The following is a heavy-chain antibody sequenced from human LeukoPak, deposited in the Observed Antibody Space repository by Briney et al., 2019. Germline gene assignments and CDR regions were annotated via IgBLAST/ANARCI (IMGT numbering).Heavy chain of an antibody. CDR3: ARQSPYCSSTSCHGYYFDY. J-gene: IGHJ4*02. CDR1: GGSISSYY. V-gene: IGHV4-59*08. CDR2: IYYSGST. D-gene: IGHD2-2*01. Sequence: KPSETLSLTCTVSGGSISSYYWSWIRQPPGKGLEWIGYIYYSGSTNYNPSLKSRVTISVDTSKHQFSLKLSSVTAADTAVYYCARQSPYCSSTSCHGYYFDYWGQGTLVTVSS.